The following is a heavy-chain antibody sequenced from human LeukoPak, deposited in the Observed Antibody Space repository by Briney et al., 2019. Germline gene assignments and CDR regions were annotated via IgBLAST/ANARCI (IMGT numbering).Heavy chain of an antibody. CDR3: ARTYCTNGVCNRKAFDI. V-gene: IGHV3-48*01. Sequence: GGSLRLSCAASGFTFSSNSMNWVRHAPGKGLEWVSYITSSSTTTYYADSVKGRFITSRDNAKNSLYLQMNSLRAEDTAVYFCARTYCTNGVCNRKAFDIWGQRTMVTVSS. J-gene: IGHJ3*02. D-gene: IGHD2-8*01. CDR2: ITSSSTTT. CDR1: GFTFSSNS.